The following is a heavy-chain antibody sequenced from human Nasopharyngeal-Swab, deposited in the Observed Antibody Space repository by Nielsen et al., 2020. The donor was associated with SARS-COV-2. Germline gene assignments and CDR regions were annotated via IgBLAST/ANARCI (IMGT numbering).Heavy chain of an antibody. Sequence: GGSLRLSCAASGFTFSSYSMNWVRQAPGKGLEWVSSISSSSSYIYYADSVKDRFTISRDNAKNSLYLQMNSLRAEDTAVYYCARGPRGVYSGSYYDYWGQGTLVTVSS. CDR1: GFTFSSYS. CDR3: ARGPRGVYSGSYYDY. J-gene: IGHJ4*02. D-gene: IGHD1-26*01. CDR2: ISSSSSYI. V-gene: IGHV3-21*01.